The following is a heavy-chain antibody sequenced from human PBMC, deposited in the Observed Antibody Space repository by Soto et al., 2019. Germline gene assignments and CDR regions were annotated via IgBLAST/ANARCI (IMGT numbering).Heavy chain of an antibody. Sequence: GGSLRLSCAASGFTFSSYAMSWVRQAPGKGLEWVSAISGSGGSTYYADSVKGRFTISRDNSKNTLYLQMNSLRAEDTAVYYCSKDRWTVPALNYFDYWGQGTLVTVSS. CDR3: SKDRWTVPALNYFDY. D-gene: IGHD2-2*01. CDR1: GFTFSSYA. V-gene: IGHV3-23*01. CDR2: ISGSGGST. J-gene: IGHJ4*02.